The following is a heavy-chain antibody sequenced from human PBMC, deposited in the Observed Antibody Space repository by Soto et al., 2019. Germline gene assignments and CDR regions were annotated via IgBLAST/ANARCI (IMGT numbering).Heavy chain of an antibody. CDR1: GFTLSSYA. J-gene: IGHJ6*02. CDR3: SSSLCYCMGWVYYYYCMDV. Sequence: GGSLRLSCAASGFTLSSYAMSWVRQAPGKGLEWVSAISGSGGSTYYADSVKGRFTISRDNSKNTLYLQMNSLRAEDTAVYYSSSSLCYCMGWVYYYYCMDVWGQGTTVTVSS. D-gene: IGHD2-15*01. V-gene: IGHV3-23*01. CDR2: ISGSGGST.